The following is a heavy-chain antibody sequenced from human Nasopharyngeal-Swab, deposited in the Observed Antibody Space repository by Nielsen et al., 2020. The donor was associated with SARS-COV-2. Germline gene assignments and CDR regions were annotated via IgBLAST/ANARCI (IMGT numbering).Heavy chain of an antibody. Sequence: GGSLRLSCAASEFTMSRNGMHWVRQAPGKGLEWVAYISSSSSTSNYADSVKGRFTISRDNPKNSLYLQMNSLRDEDTALYYCARDVAIVGATLENWGQGTLVTVSS. V-gene: IGHV3-48*02. J-gene: IGHJ4*02. D-gene: IGHD1-26*01. CDR1: EFTMSRNG. CDR3: ARDVAIVGATLEN. CDR2: ISSSSSTS.